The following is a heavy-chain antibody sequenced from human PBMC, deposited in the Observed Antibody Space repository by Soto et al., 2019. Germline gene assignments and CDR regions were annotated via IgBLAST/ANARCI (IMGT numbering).Heavy chain of an antibody. Sequence: QLQLQESGPGLVKPSQTLSLTCAVSGGSISNGGYYWSWIRQHPGKGLEWIGSIYFSGSTYYNPSLKSRVTTSVATPKTQFSLKLSSVTAADTAVYYCARDIHSQQPNHRWGGGYMDVWGKGTTVTVSS. V-gene: IGHV4-31*11. CDR2: IYFSGST. CDR1: GGSISNGGYY. D-gene: IGHD6-13*01. CDR3: ARDIHSQQPNHRWGGGYMDV. J-gene: IGHJ6*03.